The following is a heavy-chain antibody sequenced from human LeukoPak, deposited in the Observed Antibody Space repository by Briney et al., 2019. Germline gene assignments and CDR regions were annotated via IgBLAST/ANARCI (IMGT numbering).Heavy chain of an antibody. V-gene: IGHV3-11*01. CDR1: GFTFSDYY. D-gene: IGHD6-13*01. Sequence: GGSLRLSCAASGFTFSDYYMSWIRQAPGKGLEWVSYISSSGSTVYYAGSVKGRFTISRDNAQNSLYLQMNSLRTEDTAVYYCAREYSSSWADYWGPGTLVTVSS. CDR3: AREYSSSWADY. J-gene: IGHJ4*02. CDR2: ISSSGSTV.